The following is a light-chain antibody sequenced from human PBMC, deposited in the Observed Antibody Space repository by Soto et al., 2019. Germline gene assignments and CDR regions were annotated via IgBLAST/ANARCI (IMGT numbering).Light chain of an antibody. J-gene: IGKJ4*01. Sequence: DLQMTQSPSSLSASVGDRVTITCRASQSISCYLNWYQQKPGKAPKLLIYAASSSQSGVPSSFSGSGSETDFTLIISSLQPEDFATYYCQHSYSTPLTFGGGTKVEIK. CDR1: QSISCY. V-gene: IGKV1-39*01. CDR2: AAS. CDR3: QHSYSTPLT.